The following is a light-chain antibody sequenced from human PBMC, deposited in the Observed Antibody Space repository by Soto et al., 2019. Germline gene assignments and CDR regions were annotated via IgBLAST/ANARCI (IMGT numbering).Light chain of an antibody. CDR3: QQRYSTTRT. V-gene: IGKV1-39*01. CDR2: AAY. Sequence: DIQMTQSPSSLSESVVDRVTITGQASQSIRSYLNWYQKKAGKAPKIMIYAAYSLQSGVPSRFTGSGSGTDFTLTISGLQPEDCATYYCQQRYSTTRTFGQGTKLDIK. CDR1: QSIRSY. J-gene: IGKJ1*01.